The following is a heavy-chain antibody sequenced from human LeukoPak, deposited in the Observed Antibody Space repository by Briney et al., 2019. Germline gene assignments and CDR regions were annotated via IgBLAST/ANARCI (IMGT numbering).Heavy chain of an antibody. CDR1: RFTFSGSV. J-gene: IGHJ2*01. CDR3: ARRTWTAGKHADL. Sequence: PRGSLRLSCVPSRFTFSGSVIHWVRPAFGRGRGWVGRIKTKAESYQTAYVVSVKGRFTLSRDDSKNTVFLQMNSLKAEDTALYYCARRTWTAGKHADLWGRGTPVTVSS. D-gene: IGHD3/OR15-3a*01. V-gene: IGHV3-73*01. CDR2: IKTKAESYQT.